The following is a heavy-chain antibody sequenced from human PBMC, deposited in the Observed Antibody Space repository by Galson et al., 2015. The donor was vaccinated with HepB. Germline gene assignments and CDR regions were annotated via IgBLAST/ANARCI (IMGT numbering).Heavy chain of an antibody. CDR2: ISGDGGRT. J-gene: IGHJ4*02. CDR1: GFTFSSYA. Sequence: SLRLSCAASGFTFSSYAMSWVRQSPGKGLEWVSAISGDGGRTYYAQSVQGRFTISRDKSKSTPYLQMNNLRAEDTALYYCAKCPLSGWYFIDYWGQGSQVTVSS. V-gene: IGHV3-23*01. CDR3: AKCPLSGWYFIDY. D-gene: IGHD6-19*01.